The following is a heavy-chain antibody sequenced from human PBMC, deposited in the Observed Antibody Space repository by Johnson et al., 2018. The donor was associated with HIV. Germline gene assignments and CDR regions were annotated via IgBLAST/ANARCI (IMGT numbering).Heavy chain of an antibody. CDR2: ISYDGSNK. CDR1: RFTFSRYA. J-gene: IGHJ3*02. Sequence: QVQLVESGGGVVQPGRSLRLSCAASRFTFSRYAMHWVRQAPGKGLEWVAVISYDGSNKYYADSVKGRFTISRDNSKNTLYLQMNSLRAEDTAVYYCARAEDYTGGAFDIWGQGTMVTVSS. CDR3: ARAEDYTGGAFDI. V-gene: IGHV3-30-3*01. D-gene: IGHD2-2*02.